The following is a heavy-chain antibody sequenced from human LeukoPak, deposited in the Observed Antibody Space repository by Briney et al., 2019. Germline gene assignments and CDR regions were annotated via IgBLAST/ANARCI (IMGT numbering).Heavy chain of an antibody. Sequence: PGGSLRLSCAASGFTFSTYSMNWVRQAPGKGLEWVSSISSNTFYINYADSVKGRFTISRDNAENSLYLQLNNLRAEDTALYYCARAEGYGAIDYWGQGTLVTVSS. CDR3: ARAEGYGAIDY. J-gene: IGHJ4*02. V-gene: IGHV3-21*01. CDR2: ISSNTFYI. D-gene: IGHD5-12*01. CDR1: GFTFSTYS.